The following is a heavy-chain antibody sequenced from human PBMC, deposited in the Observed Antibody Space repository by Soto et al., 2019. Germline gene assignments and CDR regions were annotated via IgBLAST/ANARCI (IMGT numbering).Heavy chain of an antibody. J-gene: IGHJ3*02. CDR2: ISYDGSNK. V-gene: IGHV3-30*03. CDR3: ASYDSSGYSLGAFDI. CDR1: GXTFSSYP. Sequence: RSRRLSCAASGXTFSSYPMHWVRQATDKGLEWVAVISYDGSNKYYADCVKGRFTISRDNSKNKLYLQMNSLRAYYTAVYYWASYDSSGYSLGAFDIWGQGTMGTVS. D-gene: IGHD3-22*01.